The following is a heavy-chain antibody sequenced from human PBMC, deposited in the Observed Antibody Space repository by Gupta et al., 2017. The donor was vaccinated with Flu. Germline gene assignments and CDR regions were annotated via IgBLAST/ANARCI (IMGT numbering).Heavy chain of an antibody. V-gene: IGHV3-7*01. D-gene: IGHD3-3*01. Sequence: EVQLVESGGGLVQPGGSLRLSCAASGFTFSNYWMTWVRLAPGKGLEWVANIRQDGSEKYFVDSVKGRFTISRDNTKNSMYLQMNSLRAEDTAVYYCARISLGGRSGYYIDYWGQGTLVTVTS. CDR1: GFTFSNYW. CDR2: IRQDGSEK. J-gene: IGHJ4*02. CDR3: ARISLGGRSGYYIDY.